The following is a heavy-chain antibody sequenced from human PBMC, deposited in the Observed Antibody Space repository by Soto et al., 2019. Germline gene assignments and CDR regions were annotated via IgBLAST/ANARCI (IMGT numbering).Heavy chain of an antibody. CDR3: ARARKRITIFGVVIIRWFDP. CDR2: IYYSGST. D-gene: IGHD3-3*01. V-gene: IGHV4-59*01. CDR1: GGSISSYY. Sequence: PSETLSLTCTVSGGSISSYYWSWIRQPPGKGLEWIGYIYYSGSTNYNPSLKSRVTISVDTSKNQFSLKLSSVTAADTAVYYCARARKRITIFGVVIIRWFDPWGQGTLVTVSS. J-gene: IGHJ5*02.